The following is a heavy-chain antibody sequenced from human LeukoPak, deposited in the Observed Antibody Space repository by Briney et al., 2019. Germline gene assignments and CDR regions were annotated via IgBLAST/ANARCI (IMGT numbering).Heavy chain of an antibody. CDR3: VRDRELNY. CDR1: GGSIRRSHW. J-gene: IGHJ4*02. CDR2: IYNSGST. D-gene: IGHD1-7*01. V-gene: IGHV4-4*02. Sequence: SGTLSLTCAVSGGSIRRSHWWSWVRQPPGKGLEWLAEIYNSGSTNYNPSLKSRLTISEDKSKNQSSLKLSSVTAADTAVYYCVRDRELNYWGQGTLVTVSS.